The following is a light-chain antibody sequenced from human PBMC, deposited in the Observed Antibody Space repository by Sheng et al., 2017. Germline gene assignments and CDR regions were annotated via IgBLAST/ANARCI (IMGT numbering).Light chain of an antibody. Sequence: DIQMTQSPSSLSASVGDRVTITCQASQDISNYLNWYQQKPGKAPKLLIYDVSTLQSGVPSRFSGSGSGTDFTLTISSLQPEDVAIYYCQNYHSAPRTFGQGTKVEI. J-gene: IGKJ1*01. CDR1: QDISNY. V-gene: IGKV1-27*01. CDR3: QNYHSAPRT. CDR2: DVS.